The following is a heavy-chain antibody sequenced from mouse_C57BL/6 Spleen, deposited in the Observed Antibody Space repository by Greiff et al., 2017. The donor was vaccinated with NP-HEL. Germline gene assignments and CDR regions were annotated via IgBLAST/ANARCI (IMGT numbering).Heavy chain of an antibody. D-gene: IGHD2-2*01. Sequence: VQLQQSGAELVKPGASVKISCKASGYAFSSYWMNWVKQRPGKGLEWIGQIYPGDGDTNYNGKFKGKATLTADKSSSTAYMQLSSLTSEDSAVYFCAREGYYGYDAWFAYWGQGTLVTVSA. CDR1: GYAFSSYW. V-gene: IGHV1-80*01. CDR2: IYPGDGDT. CDR3: AREGYYGYDAWFAY. J-gene: IGHJ3*01.